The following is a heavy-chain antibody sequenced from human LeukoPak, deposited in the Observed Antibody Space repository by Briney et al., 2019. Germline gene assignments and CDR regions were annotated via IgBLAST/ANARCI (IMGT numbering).Heavy chain of an antibody. D-gene: IGHD5-12*01. CDR3: ARSVDIAATSDY. J-gene: IGHJ4*02. CDR1: GGSISSSSYY. Sequence: PSETLSLTCTVSGGSISSSSYYWGWIRQPPGKGLEWIGSIYYSGSTYYNPPLKSRVTISVDTSKNQFPLKLSSVTAADTAVYYCARSVDIAATSDYWGQGTLVTVSS. CDR2: IYYSGST. V-gene: IGHV4-39*06.